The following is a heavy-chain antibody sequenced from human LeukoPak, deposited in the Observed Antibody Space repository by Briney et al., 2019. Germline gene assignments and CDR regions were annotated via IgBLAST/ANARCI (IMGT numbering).Heavy chain of an antibody. J-gene: IGHJ3*02. V-gene: IGHV3-21*01. CDR1: GSSFSIYN. Sequence: GGSLRLSCEASGSSFSIYNMNWVRLAPGKGLEWVSSISGSSSHVWYADSVKGRFTSSRDNAKSSLYLQMSSLRVEDTAVYYCARDQYYSDSSGYPYDIWGQGTMVTVSS. D-gene: IGHD3-22*01. CDR2: ISGSSSHV. CDR3: ARDQYYSDSSGYPYDI.